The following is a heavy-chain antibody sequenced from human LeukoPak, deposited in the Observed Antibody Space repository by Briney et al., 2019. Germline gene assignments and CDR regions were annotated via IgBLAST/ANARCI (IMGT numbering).Heavy chain of an antibody. V-gene: IGHV4-31*03. CDR1: GGSITSGDYY. Sequence: SQTLSLTCTVSGGSITSGDYYWTWIRQHPGKGLEWIGYIYYWGSTYYNPSLKSRVTISVGTSRNQFSLELSSVTAADTAVYYCASFSSGYPYYFDHWGQGTLVTVSS. J-gene: IGHJ4*02. CDR2: IYYWGST. CDR3: ASFSSGYPYYFDH. D-gene: IGHD3-22*01.